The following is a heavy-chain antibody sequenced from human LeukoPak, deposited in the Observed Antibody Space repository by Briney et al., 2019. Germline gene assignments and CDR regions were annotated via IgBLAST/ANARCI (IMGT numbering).Heavy chain of an antibody. CDR1: GGSISSYY. Sequence: SSETLSLTCTVSGGSISSYYWTWIRQPPGKGLEWIGYIYYSGSNNYNPSLKSRVTISVDTSKNQFSLKLSSVTAADTAVYYCARQHYYGSGSRYAFDIWGQGTMVTVSS. V-gene: IGHV4-59*08. CDR3: ARQHYYGSGSRYAFDI. D-gene: IGHD3-10*01. CDR2: IYYSGSN. J-gene: IGHJ3*02.